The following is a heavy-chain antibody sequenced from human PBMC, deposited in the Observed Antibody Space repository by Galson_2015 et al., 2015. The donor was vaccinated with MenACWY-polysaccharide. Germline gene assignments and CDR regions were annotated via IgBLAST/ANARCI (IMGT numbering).Heavy chain of an antibody. Sequence: SLRLSCAASGFTFSDYYMTWVRQAPGKGLGWVSFISSGGSSIYYTDSVKGRFTISRDNAHNSLFLQMDSLRPEDTAIYYCARGPLGVLWRDALAVWGQGTVVSVSS. CDR1: GFTFSDYY. CDR2: ISSGGSSI. V-gene: IGHV3-11*01. CDR3: ARGPLGVLWRDALAV. D-gene: IGHD2-21*01. J-gene: IGHJ3*01.